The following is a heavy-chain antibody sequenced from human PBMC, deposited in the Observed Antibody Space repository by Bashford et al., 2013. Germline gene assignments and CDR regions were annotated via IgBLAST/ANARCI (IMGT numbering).Heavy chain of an antibody. CDR3: ARQYSGSRYTFDI. CDR2: IVPVFRSA. Sequence: IVWVRQAPGQGLEWMGGIVPVFRSANYAQDFQGRVAVTADESTDTLYMELSSLRSEDTAMYYCARQYSGSRYTFDIWGQGTMVTVSS. V-gene: IGHV1-69*01. J-gene: IGHJ3*02. D-gene: IGHD1-26*01.